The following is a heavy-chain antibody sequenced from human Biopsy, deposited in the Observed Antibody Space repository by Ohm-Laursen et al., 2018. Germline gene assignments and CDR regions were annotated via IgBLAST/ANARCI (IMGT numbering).Heavy chain of an antibody. J-gene: IGHJ4*02. Sequence: TLSLTCTVSGVSINTGGYYWIWIRQHPGTGLEWIVHIRYSGNTLYNPSLKSRLTISVDTSRNQFSLKLTSVTAANTALYYCTRAGGGKIYGLWGQGTLVTVSS. CDR1: GVSINTGGYY. D-gene: IGHD3-16*01. CDR2: IRYSGNT. V-gene: IGHV4-31*03. CDR3: TRAGGGKIYGL.